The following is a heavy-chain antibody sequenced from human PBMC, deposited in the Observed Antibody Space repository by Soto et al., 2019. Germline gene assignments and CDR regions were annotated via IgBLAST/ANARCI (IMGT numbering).Heavy chain of an antibody. D-gene: IGHD3-9*01. V-gene: IGHV1-69*12. J-gene: IGHJ4*02. CDR1: GGTFSSYA. CDR3: ARVYYDILTGCPEFDY. CDR2: IIPIFGTA. Sequence: QVQLVQSGAEVKKPGSSVKVSCKASGGTFSSYAISWVRQAPGQGLEWMGGIIPIFGTATYAQKCQGRDTITADESTGPAYMDLGSLGSEDSAVYYCARVYYDILTGCPEFDYWGQGTLVTVSS.